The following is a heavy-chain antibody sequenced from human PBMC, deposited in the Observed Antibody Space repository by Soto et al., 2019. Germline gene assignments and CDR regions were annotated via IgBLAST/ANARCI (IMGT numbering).Heavy chain of an antibody. CDR2: ISGSGGST. CDR1: GFTFSSYA. V-gene: IGHV3-23*01. D-gene: IGHD6-6*01. J-gene: IGHJ6*02. CDR3: AKDKDSSSSGMWYYYYGMDV. Sequence: GGSLRLSCAASGFTFSSYAMSWVRQAPGMGLEWVSAISGSGGSTYYADSVKGRFTISRDNSKNTLYLQMNSLRAEDTAVYYCAKDKDSSSSGMWYYYYGMDVWGQGTTVTVSS.